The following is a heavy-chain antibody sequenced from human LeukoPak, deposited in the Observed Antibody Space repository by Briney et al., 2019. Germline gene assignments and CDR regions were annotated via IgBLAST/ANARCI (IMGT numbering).Heavy chain of an antibody. CDR3: SGRDDSRNPGAY. CDR2: IDPDGSHK. CDR1: GFTFTRFW. V-gene: IGHV3-7*01. Sequence: GGSLRLSCGASGFTFTRFWMTWVRQAPGRGLEWVANIDPDGSHKYYVDSVKGRFTISRDNAKNSVYLQMNSLRAEDTAVYYCSGRDDSRNPGAYWGQGTLVSVSS. J-gene: IGHJ4*02. D-gene: IGHD4-11*01.